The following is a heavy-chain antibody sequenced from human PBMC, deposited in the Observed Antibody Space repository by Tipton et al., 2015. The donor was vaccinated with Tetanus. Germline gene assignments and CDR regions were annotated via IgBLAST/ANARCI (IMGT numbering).Heavy chain of an antibody. Sequence: SLRLSCVVSGFTFSDYSMNWVRQAPGKGLEWVSCTNSRTGTIYYADSVRGRFTISRDNAENSLYLQMNSLRDEDTAVYYCARGSGAMDSWGQGTLVTVSS. J-gene: IGHJ4*02. D-gene: IGHD7-27*01. CDR3: ARGSGAMDS. CDR1: GFTFSDYS. V-gene: IGHV3-48*02. CDR2: TNSRTGTI.